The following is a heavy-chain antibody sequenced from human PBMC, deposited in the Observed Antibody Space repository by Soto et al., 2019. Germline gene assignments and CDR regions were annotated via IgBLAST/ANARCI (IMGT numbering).Heavy chain of an antibody. V-gene: IGHV6-1*01. CDR2: TYYKSRWYN. CDR3: ARGRSSSFDF. CDR1: GDSVFSNGIA. J-gene: IGHJ4*02. D-gene: IGHD6-13*01. Sequence: SQTLSLTCDISGDSVFSNGIAWNGIRQSPSRGLEWLGRTYYKSRWYNDYAVSVKSRLIVDLDTSKNQFSLRLNSVTAEDTAVYYCARGRSSSFDFWGQGTLVTVSS.